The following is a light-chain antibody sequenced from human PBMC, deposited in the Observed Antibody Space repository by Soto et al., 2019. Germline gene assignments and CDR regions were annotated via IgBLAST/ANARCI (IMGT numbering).Light chain of an antibody. CDR3: SSYAGSNNFV. CDR1: SSDIGAYIY. Sequence: QSVLTQPPSASGSPGQSVTISCTGTSSDIGAYIYVSWYQQHPGKAPKLMISEVSRRPSGVPERFSGSKSGNTASLTVPGLQADDEAHYYCSSYAGSNNFVFGTGTKVTVL. CDR2: EVS. J-gene: IGLJ1*01. V-gene: IGLV2-8*01.